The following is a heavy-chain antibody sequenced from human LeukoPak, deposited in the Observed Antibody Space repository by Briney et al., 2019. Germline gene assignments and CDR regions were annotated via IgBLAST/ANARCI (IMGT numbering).Heavy chain of an antibody. D-gene: IGHD3-22*01. CDR1: GLTFSSYE. J-gene: IGHJ3*02. CDR2: ISSSGSTI. V-gene: IGHV3-48*03. CDR3: ARVRYYDSSGYYLGRAFDI. Sequence: PGGSLRLSCAASGLTFSSYEMNWVRQAPGKGLEWVSYISSSGSTIYYADSVKGRFTISRDNAKNSLYLQMNSLRAEDTAVYYCARVRYYDSSGYYLGRAFDIWGQGTMVTVSS.